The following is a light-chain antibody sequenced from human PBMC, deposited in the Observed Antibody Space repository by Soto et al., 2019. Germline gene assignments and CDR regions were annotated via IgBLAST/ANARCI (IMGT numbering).Light chain of an antibody. CDR2: GAS. V-gene: IGKV3-15*01. CDR1: QSVSSK. J-gene: IGKJ1*01. CDR3: QHYNDWPPTWT. Sequence: EIVMTQSPATLSVSPGERATLSCRASQSVSSKLVWYQQKPGQAPRVLIFGASTRATGIPARFSGSGSGTEFTLTISSLQSEYFAVYYCQHYNDWPPTWTFGQGTSVEIK.